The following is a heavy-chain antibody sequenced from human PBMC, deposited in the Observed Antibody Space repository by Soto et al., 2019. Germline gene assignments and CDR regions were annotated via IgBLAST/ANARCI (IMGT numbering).Heavy chain of an antibody. CDR1: GFTFSNYA. Sequence: EVQLVESGEGLVQPGGSLRLSCAASGFTFSNYAMHWVRQAPGKGLEYVSAISGNGFSTYYGDSVRGRFIISRDNSKNTLYLQMGSLRAEDMAVYYCARGPSTVATWLDYWGQGTLVTVS. V-gene: IGHV3-64*02. CDR3: ARGPSTVATWLDY. J-gene: IGHJ4*02. CDR2: ISGNGFST. D-gene: IGHD4-17*01.